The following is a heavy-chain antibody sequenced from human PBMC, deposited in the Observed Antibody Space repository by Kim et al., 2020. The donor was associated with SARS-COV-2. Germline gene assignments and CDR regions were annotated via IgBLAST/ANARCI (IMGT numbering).Heavy chain of an antibody. CDR1: GGSFSGYY. CDR3: ASGIPILTGYYPFDY. CDR2: INHSGST. J-gene: IGHJ4*02. D-gene: IGHD3-9*01. V-gene: IGHV4-34*01. Sequence: SETLSLTCAVYGGSFSGYYWSWIRQPPGKGLEWIGEINHSGSTNYNPSLKSRVTISVDTSKNQFSLKLSSVTAADTAVYYCASGIPILTGYYPFDYWGQGTLVTVSS.